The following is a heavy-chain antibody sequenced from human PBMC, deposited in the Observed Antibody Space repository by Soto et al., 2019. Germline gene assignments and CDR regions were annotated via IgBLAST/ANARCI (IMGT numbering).Heavy chain of an antibody. J-gene: IGHJ6*02. CDR2: IKSKTDGGTT. V-gene: IGHV3-15*07. D-gene: IGHD3-9*01. CDR3: TTFNYDILTGYYNFPYYYYGMDV. CDR1: GFTFSNAW. Sequence: GGSLSLSCAASGFTFSNAWMNWVRQAPGKGLEWVGRIKSKTDGGTTDYAAPVKGRFTISRDDSKNTLYLQMNSLKTEDTAVYYCTTFNYDILTGYYNFPYYYYGMDVWGQGTTVTVSS.